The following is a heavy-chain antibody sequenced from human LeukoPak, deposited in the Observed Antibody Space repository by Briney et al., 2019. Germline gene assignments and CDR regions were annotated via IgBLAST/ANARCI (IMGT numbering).Heavy chain of an antibody. D-gene: IGHD3-3*01. CDR1: GFTFSTYS. CDR2: ISSSSSYI. J-gene: IGHJ4*02. CDR3: ARGPGQRFLEWLLADYIDY. Sequence: PGGSLRLSCAASGFTFSTYSMNWVRQAPAKALEWVSSISSSSSYIYYAQSVKGRFTISRDNAKNSLHLQMNSLRAEDTAVYYCARGPGQRFLEWLLADYIDYWGQGTLVTVSS. V-gene: IGHV3-21*01.